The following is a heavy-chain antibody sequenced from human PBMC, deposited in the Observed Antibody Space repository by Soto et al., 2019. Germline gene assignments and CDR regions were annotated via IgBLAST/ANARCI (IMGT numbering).Heavy chain of an antibody. Sequence: SETLSLTCTVSGGSISSGYYWSWIRQYPGKGLEWIGYIYYSGNTYYNPSLKSRVSISLDPSKSPFSLKLDSETNADTAVYYCARDAAVALGYPNSMDVGCQGTLVTVFS. CDR1: GGSISSGYY. D-gene: IGHD3-3*02. J-gene: IGHJ6*02. CDR3: ARDAAVALGYPNSMDV. CDR2: IYYSGNT. V-gene: IGHV4-31*03.